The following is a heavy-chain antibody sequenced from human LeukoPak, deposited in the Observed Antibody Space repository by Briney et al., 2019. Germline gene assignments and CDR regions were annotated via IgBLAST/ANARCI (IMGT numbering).Heavy chain of an antibody. CDR2: ISSSSSYI. CDR3: ASGENYYDFWSGYPASLDY. V-gene: IGHV3-21*01. CDR1: GFTFSSYS. J-gene: IGHJ4*02. D-gene: IGHD3-3*01. Sequence: GGSLRLSCAASGFTFSSYSMNWVRQAPGKGLEWVSSISSSSSYIYYADSVKGRFTISRDNAKNSLYLQMNSLRAEDTAVYYCASGENYYDFWSGYPASLDYWGQGTLVTVSS.